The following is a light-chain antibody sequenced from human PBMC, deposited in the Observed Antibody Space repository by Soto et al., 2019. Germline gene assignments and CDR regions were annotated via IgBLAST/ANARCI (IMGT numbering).Light chain of an antibody. CDR2: DTS. Sequence: EILMTQSPATLSVSPGERATLSCRASQSVVDKLAWYQQKPGQAPRLLMYDTSTRATGVPDRFSGSGPGTEFTLTISSLQSEDFTVYYCQHYNNWPPIYTFGQGTKLEIK. V-gene: IGKV3-15*01. CDR1: QSVVDK. CDR3: QHYNNWPPIYT. J-gene: IGKJ2*01.